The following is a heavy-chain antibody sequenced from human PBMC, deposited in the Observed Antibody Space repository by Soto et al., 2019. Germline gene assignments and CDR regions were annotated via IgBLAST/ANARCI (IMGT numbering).Heavy chain of an antibody. CDR3: AKDNWGKDDFWSGYLRYFDY. D-gene: IGHD3-3*01. V-gene: IGHV3-9*01. J-gene: IGHJ4*02. CDR2: ISWNSGSI. CDR1: GFTFDDYA. Sequence: GGSLRLSCAASGFTFDDYAMHWVRQAPGKGLEWVSGISWNSGSIGYADSVKGRFTISRDNAKNSLYLQMNSLRAEDTALYYCAKDNWGKDDFWSGYLRYFDYWGQGTLVTVSS.